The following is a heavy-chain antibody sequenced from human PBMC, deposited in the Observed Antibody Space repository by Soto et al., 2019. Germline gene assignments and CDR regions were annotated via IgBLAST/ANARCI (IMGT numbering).Heavy chain of an antibody. J-gene: IGHJ4*02. CDR2: ISAYNGNT. CDR1: GYTFTSYG. V-gene: IGHV1-18*01. CDR3: ARDAAAGLKDF. Sequence: QVQLVQSGAEVKKPGASVKVSCKASGYTFTSYGISWVRQAPGQGLEWMGWISAYNGNTKYVQKFQGRVTMTTDTSTSTAYMGLRSLRSDGPGVYYCARDAAAGLKDFWGQGNPVTVSS. D-gene: IGHD6-13*01.